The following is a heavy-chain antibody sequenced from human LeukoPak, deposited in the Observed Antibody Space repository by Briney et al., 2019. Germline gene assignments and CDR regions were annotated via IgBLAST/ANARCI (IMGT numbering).Heavy chain of an antibody. D-gene: IGHD2-21*02. Sequence: PGRSLRLSCAASGFTFSSYGMHWVRQAPGRGLEWVSGISGSGGSTYYADSVKGRFTISRDNSKNTLYLQMNSLRAEDTAVYYCAKTGPEVVVTASLGWFDSWGQGTLVTVSS. CDR2: ISGSGGST. CDR1: GFTFSSYG. CDR3: AKTGPEVVVTASLGWFDS. V-gene: IGHV3-23*01. J-gene: IGHJ5*01.